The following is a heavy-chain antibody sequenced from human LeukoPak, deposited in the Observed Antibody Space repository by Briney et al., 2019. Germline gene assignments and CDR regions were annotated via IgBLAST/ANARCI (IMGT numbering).Heavy chain of an antibody. V-gene: IGHV3-48*03. CDR3: AELGITMIGGV. CDR2: IRSSGSTI. J-gene: IGHJ6*04. CDR1: GFTFSSYE. Sequence: GGSLRLSCAASGFTFSSYEMNWVRQDPGKGLEWVSYIRSSGSTIYYADSVKGRFTISRDNAKNSLYLQMNSLRAEDTAVYYCAELGITMIGGVWGKGTTVTISS. D-gene: IGHD3-10*02.